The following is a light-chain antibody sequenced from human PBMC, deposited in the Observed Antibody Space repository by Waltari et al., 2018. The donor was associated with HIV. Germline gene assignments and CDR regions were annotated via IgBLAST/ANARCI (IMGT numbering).Light chain of an antibody. CDR3: ATWDVSLGASYV. CDR1: SSTVGNNS. CDR2: RDN. V-gene: IGLV1-47*01. J-gene: IGLJ1*01. Sequence: QSVLTQPPSASGTPGQRVTLSCSGTSSTVGNNSVSLYQQLPGTAPKLLIYRDNQRPSGVPDRSSGSKAGASASLAISGLRSEDEGDYHCATWDVSLGASYVFGAGTKVTVL.